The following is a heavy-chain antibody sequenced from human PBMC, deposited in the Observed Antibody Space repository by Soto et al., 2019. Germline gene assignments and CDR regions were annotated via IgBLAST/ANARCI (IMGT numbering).Heavy chain of an antibody. J-gene: IGHJ6*02. Sequence: SVKVSCKASGYTFTSYGISWVRQAPGQGLEWMGRIIPIIGKTNYAQKLQGRVTITADKSTSTAYMELSSLRAEDTAVYYCARDRSWGMDVWGQGTTVTVSS. CDR1: GYTFTSYG. CDR2: IIPIIGKT. CDR3: ARDRSWGMDV. V-gene: IGHV1-69*04.